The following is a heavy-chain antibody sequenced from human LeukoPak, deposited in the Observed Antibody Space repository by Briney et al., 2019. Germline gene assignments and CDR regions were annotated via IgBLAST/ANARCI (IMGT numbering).Heavy chain of an antibody. CDR2: IGVDGSET. J-gene: IGHJ4*02. CDR1: GFTFTNYW. V-gene: IGHV3-7*01. CDR3: AKDQGIAVAGTVDYYFDY. D-gene: IGHD6-19*01. Sequence: PGGSLRLSCGASGFTFTNYWMSWVRQAPGKGLQWVAYIGVDGSETDYVESVKGRFTISRDNAKNSLYLQMNSLRVEDTAVYYCAKDQGIAVAGTVDYYFDYWGQGTLVTVSS.